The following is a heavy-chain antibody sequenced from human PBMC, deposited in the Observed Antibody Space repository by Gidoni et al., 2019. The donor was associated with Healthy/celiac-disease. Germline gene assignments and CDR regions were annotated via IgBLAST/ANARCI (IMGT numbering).Heavy chain of an antibody. Sequence: QVQLVQSGAEVKKPGSSVKVSCKASGGTFSSYAISWVLQAPGQGLEWMGGIIPIFGTANYAQKFQGRVTITADESTSTAYMELSSLRSEDTAVYYCARRANWNYVGGNWFDPWGQGTLVTVSS. D-gene: IGHD1-7*01. CDR1: GGTFSSYA. CDR3: ARRANWNYVGGNWFDP. CDR2: IIPIFGTA. V-gene: IGHV1-69*01. J-gene: IGHJ5*02.